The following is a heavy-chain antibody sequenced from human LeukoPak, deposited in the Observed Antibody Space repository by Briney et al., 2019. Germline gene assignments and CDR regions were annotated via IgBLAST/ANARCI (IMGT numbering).Heavy chain of an antibody. D-gene: IGHD5-18*01. CDR2: IYYSGST. V-gene: IGHV4-59*01. Sequence: PSETLSLTCTVSGGSISSYYWSWIRQPPGKGLEWIGYIYYSGSTNYNPSLKSRVTISVDTSKNQFSLKLSSVTAADTAVYYCASGTDTAMVIFDYWGQGTLVTVSS. CDR3: ASGTDTAMVIFDY. J-gene: IGHJ4*02. CDR1: GGSISSYY.